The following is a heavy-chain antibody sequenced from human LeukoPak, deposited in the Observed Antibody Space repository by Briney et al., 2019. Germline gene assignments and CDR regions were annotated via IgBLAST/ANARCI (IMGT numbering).Heavy chain of an antibody. D-gene: IGHD1-1*01. CDR1: GFTFSSYE. Sequence: GGSLRLSCAASGFTFSSYEMNWVRQAPGKGLEWVSYTSSSGTTIYHADSVKGRFTISRDNAKNSLYLQMNSLRAEDAGLYYCAGGPTTGNLDYWGQGSLVTVSS. CDR2: TSSSGTTI. CDR3: AGGPTTGNLDY. J-gene: IGHJ4*02. V-gene: IGHV3-48*03.